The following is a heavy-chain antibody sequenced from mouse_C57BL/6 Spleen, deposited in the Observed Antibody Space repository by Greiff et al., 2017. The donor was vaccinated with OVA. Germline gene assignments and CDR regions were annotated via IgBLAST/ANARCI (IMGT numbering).Heavy chain of an antibody. CDR1: GYTFTSYG. D-gene: IGHD1-1*01. J-gene: IGHJ2*01. CDR2: IYPRSGNT. V-gene: IGHV1-81*01. CDR3: ARSPFITTVVATDY. Sequence: VQGVESGAELARPGASVKLSCKASGYTFTSYGISWVKQRTGQGLEWIGEIYPRSGNTYYNEKFKGKATLTADKSSSTAYMELRSLTSEDSAVYFCARSPFITTVVATDYWGQGTTLTVSS.